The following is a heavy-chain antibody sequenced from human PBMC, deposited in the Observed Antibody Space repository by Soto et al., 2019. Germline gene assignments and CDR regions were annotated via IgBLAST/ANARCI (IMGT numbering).Heavy chain of an antibody. CDR1: GGSISSSSYY. CDR2: IYYSGST. V-gene: IGHV4-39*01. CDR3: ARPLEWLSGGYYYYCMDV. D-gene: IGHD3-3*01. J-gene: IGHJ6*02. Sequence: SLTCTVSGGSISSSSYYWGWIRQPPGKGLEWIGSIYYSGSTYYNPSLKSRVTISVDTSKNQFSLKLSSVTAADTAVYYCARPLEWLSGGYYYYCMDVCCQGTTVTVSS.